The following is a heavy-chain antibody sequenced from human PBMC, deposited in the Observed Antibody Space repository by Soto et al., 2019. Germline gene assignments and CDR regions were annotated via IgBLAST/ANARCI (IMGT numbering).Heavy chain of an antibody. D-gene: IGHD3-3*01. CDR1: GGSVNGYY. CDR2: INHTGGT. V-gene: IGHV4-34*01. Sequence: SETLSLTCAVYGGSVNGYYWNWIRQPPGKGLEWIGEINHTGGTHHNPSLKSRVTMSVDTSKNQFSLRLSSVTAADTAIYYCATRITVFGLLIPPFDPWGQGTQVTVSS. J-gene: IGHJ5*02. CDR3: ATRITVFGLLIPPFDP.